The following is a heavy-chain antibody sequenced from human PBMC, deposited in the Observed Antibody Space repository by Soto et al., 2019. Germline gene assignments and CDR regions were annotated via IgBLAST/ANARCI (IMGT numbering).Heavy chain of an antibody. D-gene: IGHD3-3*01. CDR1: GGSVNGYY. CDR2: INHTGGT. V-gene: IGHV4-34*01. Sequence: SETLSLTCAVYGGSVNGYYWNWIRQPPGKGLEWIGEINHTGGTHHNPSLKSRVTMSVDTSKNQFSLRLSSVTAADTAIYYCATRITVFGLLIPPFDPWGQGTQVTVSS. J-gene: IGHJ5*02. CDR3: ATRITVFGLLIPPFDP.